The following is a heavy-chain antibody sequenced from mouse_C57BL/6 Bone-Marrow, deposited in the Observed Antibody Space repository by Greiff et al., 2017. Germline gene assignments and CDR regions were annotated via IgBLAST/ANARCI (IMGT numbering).Heavy chain of an antibody. CDR3: ARHEEMDGGSSYRTWFAY. CDR1: GYTFTEYT. D-gene: IGHD1-1*01. Sequence: QVQLKESGAELVKPGASVKLSCKASGYTFTEYTIHWVKQRSGQGLEWIGWFYPGSGSIKYNEKFKDKATLTADKSSSTVYMELSRLTSEDSAVYFCARHEEMDGGSSYRTWFAYWGQGTLVTVSA. V-gene: IGHV1-62-2*01. J-gene: IGHJ3*01. CDR2: FYPGSGSI.